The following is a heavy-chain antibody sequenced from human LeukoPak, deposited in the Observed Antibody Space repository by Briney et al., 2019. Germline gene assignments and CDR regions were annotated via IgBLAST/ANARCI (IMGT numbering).Heavy chain of an antibody. J-gene: IGHJ4*02. CDR3: AKGHSSGWYFLDY. CDR1: GFTFSSYE. V-gene: IGHV3-48*03. D-gene: IGHD6-19*01. CDR2: ISSSGSTI. Sequence: GGSLRLSCAASGFTFSSYEMNWGRQAPGKGLEWVSYISSSGSTIYYAGSVKGRFTISRDNAKNSLYLQMNSLRAEDTAVYYCAKGHSSGWYFLDYWGQGTLVTVSS.